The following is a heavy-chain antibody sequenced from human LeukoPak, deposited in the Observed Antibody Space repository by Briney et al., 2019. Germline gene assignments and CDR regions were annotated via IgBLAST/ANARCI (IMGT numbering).Heavy chain of an antibody. V-gene: IGHV4-34*01. CDR1: GGSFSGYY. CDR2: INHSGST. J-gene: IGHJ4*02. Sequence: SETLSLTCAVYGGSFSGYYWSWIRQPPGKGLEWIGEINHSGSTNYNPSLKSRVTISVDTSKNQFSLKLSSVTAADTAVYNCASRDYGDYYFDYWGQGTLVTVSS. D-gene: IGHD4-17*01. CDR3: ASRDYGDYYFDY.